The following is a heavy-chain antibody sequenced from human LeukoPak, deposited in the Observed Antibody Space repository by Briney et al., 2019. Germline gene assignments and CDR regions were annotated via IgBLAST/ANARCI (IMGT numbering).Heavy chain of an antibody. CDR1: GFRFRGAW. CDR3: AKSEMWGSGKVPTPSDF. V-gene: IGHV3-74*01. CDR2: INSDASST. Sequence: GGSLRLSCEGSGFRFRGAWMHWVRQAPGKGLVWVSRINSDASSTSYADFVQGRFTISRDNSKNTLYLQMNSLRVEDTAVYYCAKSEMWGSGKVPTPSDFWGQGTLVTVSS. J-gene: IGHJ4*02. D-gene: IGHD3-10*01.